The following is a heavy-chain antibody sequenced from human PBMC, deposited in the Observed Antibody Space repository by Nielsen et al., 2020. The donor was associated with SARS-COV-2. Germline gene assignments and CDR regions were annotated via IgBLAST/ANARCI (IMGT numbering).Heavy chain of an antibody. CDR2: IYYSGST. J-gene: IGHJ3*02. D-gene: IGHD3-22*01. CDR3: ARRRPMIVVVNDAFDI. Sequence: WIRQPPGKGLEWIGYIYYSGSTYYNPSLKSRVTISVDTSKNQFSLKLSSVTAADTAVYYCARRRPMIVVVNDAFDIWGQGTMVTVSS. V-gene: IGHV4-30-4*01.